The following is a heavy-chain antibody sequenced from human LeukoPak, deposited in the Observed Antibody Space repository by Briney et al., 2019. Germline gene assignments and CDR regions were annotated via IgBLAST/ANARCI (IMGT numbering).Heavy chain of an antibody. CDR1: YSSFSSDYF. V-gene: IGHV4-38-2*02. D-gene: IGHD3-16*01. CDR2: ISHSGST. CDR3: AREMIHRAPDVSFAY. Sequence: SETLSLTCSVSYSSFSSDYFWGWIRQPPGKGLEWIGSISHSGSTYYNPSLKSRVTISLDTSKNQFSLRLRSVTAADTAVYFCAREMIHRAPDVSFAYWGRGSLVTVS. J-gene: IGHJ4*02.